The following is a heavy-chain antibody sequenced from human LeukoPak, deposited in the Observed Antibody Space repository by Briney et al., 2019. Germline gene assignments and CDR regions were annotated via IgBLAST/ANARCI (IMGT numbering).Heavy chain of an antibody. Sequence: GASGKVSCKASGYTFTSYAMHWVRQAPGQRLEWRGWINAGNGNTKYSQKFQGRVTITRDTSASTAYMEPSSLRSEDTAVYYCARGPPYGSRSDYFDYWGQGPLVTVSS. D-gene: IGHD3-10*01. CDR1: GYTFTSYA. CDR2: INAGNGNT. V-gene: IGHV1-3*01. J-gene: IGHJ4*02. CDR3: ARGPPYGSRSDYFDY.